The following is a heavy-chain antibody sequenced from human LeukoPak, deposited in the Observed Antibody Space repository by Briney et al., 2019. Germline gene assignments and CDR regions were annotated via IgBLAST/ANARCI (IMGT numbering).Heavy chain of an antibody. V-gene: IGHV4-39*07. CDR2: IFYSGST. D-gene: IGHD3-16*01. CDR3: ASSRGGERFDY. Sequence: SETLSLTCTVSGGSISTNNYYWGWIRQPPGKGLEWIGNIFYSGSTYYSPSLKSRVTISLDTSKNQFSLKLSSVTAADTAVYYCASSRGGERFDYWGQGTLVTVSS. J-gene: IGHJ4*02. CDR1: GGSISTNNYY.